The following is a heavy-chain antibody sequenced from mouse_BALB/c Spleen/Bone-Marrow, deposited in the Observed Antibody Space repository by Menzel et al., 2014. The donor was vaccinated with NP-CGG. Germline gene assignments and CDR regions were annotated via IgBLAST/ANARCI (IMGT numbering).Heavy chain of an antibody. D-gene: IGHD1-1*01. V-gene: IGHV1-62-2*01. CDR3: TRHFYGSSYFDY. Sequence: VQLVESGAELVKPGASVKLSCKASGYTFTDYIIHWMKQRSGQGLEWIGWFYPGSGNIKYNEKFKDKAPLTADKSSSTVYMELSRLTSEDSAVYFCTRHFYGSSYFDYWGQGTTLTVSS. J-gene: IGHJ2*01. CDR2: FYPGSGNI. CDR1: GYTFTDYI.